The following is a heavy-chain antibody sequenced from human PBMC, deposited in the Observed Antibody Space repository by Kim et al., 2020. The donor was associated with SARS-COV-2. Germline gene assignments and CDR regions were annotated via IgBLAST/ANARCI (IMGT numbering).Heavy chain of an antibody. CDR2: INWNGAAV. D-gene: IGHD3-10*01. V-gene: IGHV3-9*01. CDR1: GFTFHDYV. Sequence: GGSLRLSCAASGFTFHDYVMHWVRQVPGKGLEWVAGINWNGAAVGHAASVDDRFTISRDNARNSLFLQMHSLTVEDTGLYYCARAQGSGNHHTLWSFYFGSDVWGQGTTATVSS. J-gene: IGHJ6*02. CDR3: ARAQGSGNHHTLWSFYFGSDV.